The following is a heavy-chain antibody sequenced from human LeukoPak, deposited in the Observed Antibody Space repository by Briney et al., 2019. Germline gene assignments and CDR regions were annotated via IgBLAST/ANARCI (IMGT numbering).Heavy chain of an antibody. CDR2: IWYDGSNK. J-gene: IGHJ4*02. CDR3: ARDPDWLYYFDY. Sequence: PGGSLRLSCAASGFTFSNYGMHWVRQAPGKGLEWVAVIWYDGSNKYYADSVKGRFTISRDNSKNTLYLQMNSLRAEDTAVYYCARDPDWLYYFDYWGQGTLVTVSS. CDR1: GFTFSNYG. V-gene: IGHV3-33*01. D-gene: IGHD3/OR15-3a*01.